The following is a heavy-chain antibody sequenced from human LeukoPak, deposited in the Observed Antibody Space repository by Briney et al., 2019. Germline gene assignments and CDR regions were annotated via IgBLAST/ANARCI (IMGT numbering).Heavy chain of an antibody. CDR3: ARGYCSSTSCFPLDY. CDR2: IIPIFGTA. CDR1: GGTFTIYA. V-gene: IGHV1-69*05. D-gene: IGHD2-2*01. Sequence: GASVNVSCKASGGTFTIYAISWVRQAPGQGLEWMGGIIPIFGTANYAQKFQGRVTITTDKSTSTAYMELSSLRSEDTAVYYCARGYCSSTSCFPLDYWGQGTLVTVSS. J-gene: IGHJ4*02.